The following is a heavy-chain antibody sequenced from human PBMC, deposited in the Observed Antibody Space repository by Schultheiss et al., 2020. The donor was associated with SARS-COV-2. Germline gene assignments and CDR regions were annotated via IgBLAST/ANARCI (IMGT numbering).Heavy chain of an antibody. CDR2: ISAYNGNT. Sequence: ASVKVSCKASGYTFTSYGISWVRQAPGQGLEWMGWISAYNGNTNYAQKLQGRVTMTTDTSTSTAYMELRSLRSDDTAVYYCATTSLYIVVVPAAIDYGMDVWGQGTTVTVSS. D-gene: IGHD2-2*01. CDR3: ATTSLYIVVVPAAIDYGMDV. V-gene: IGHV1-18*04. J-gene: IGHJ6*02. CDR1: GYTFTSYG.